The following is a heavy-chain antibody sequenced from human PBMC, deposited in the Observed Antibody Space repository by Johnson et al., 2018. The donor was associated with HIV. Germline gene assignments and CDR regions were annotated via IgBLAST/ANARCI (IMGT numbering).Heavy chain of an antibody. J-gene: IGHJ3*02. CDR2: IRYDGSNK. CDR3: AKVGGTTILRDAFDI. Sequence: QELLVESGGGVVQPGGSLRLSCAASGFTFSSYGMHWVRQAPGKGLEWVAFIRYDGSNKYYADSVKGRFTISRDNSKNTLYLQMNSLRAEDTAVYYCAKVGGTTILRDAFDIWGQGTMVTVSS. V-gene: IGHV3-30*02. CDR1: GFTFSSYG. D-gene: IGHD1-1*01.